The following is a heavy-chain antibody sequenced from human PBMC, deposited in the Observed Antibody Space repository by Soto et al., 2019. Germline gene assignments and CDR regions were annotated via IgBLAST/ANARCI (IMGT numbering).Heavy chain of an antibody. CDR1: GGTFSKA. J-gene: IGHJ5*02. V-gene: IGHV1-69*13. CDR2: IIPIIGTS. Sequence: ASVKVSCKASGGTFSKAVSWVRQAPGQGLEWMGGIIPIIGTSNYAQNFQGRVTITADESTGTAYMVLSNLRSDDTAIYYCARVVVVAATYWFDPRGQGTPVTVSS. CDR3: ARVVVVAATYWFDP. D-gene: IGHD2-15*01.